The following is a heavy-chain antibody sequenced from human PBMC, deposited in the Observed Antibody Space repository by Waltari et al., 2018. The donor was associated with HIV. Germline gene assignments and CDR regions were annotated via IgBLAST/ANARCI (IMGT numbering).Heavy chain of an antibody. CDR2: IWYDGSKR. Sequence: QVHLVESGGGVVQPGRSLLLSCAASGFTFSNHGIHWVRQAPGKGLEWVAVIWYDGSKRYYRDSVKGRFTISRDNSKNTLYLQMNSLRVEDTAVYYCVRDDYGTYWGQGTPVTVSS. D-gene: IGHD4-17*01. CDR1: GFTFSNHG. V-gene: IGHV3-33*01. J-gene: IGHJ4*02. CDR3: VRDDYGTY.